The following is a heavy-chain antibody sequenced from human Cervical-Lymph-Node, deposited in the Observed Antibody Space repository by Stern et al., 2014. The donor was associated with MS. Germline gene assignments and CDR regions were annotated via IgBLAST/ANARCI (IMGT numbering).Heavy chain of an antibody. CDR3: AKVWPDSIRYYYKLYYFDY. D-gene: IGHD3-22*01. CDR2: MSGSGGDT. J-gene: IGHJ4*02. V-gene: IGHV3-23*04. Sequence: EMQLVESGGGLVQPGESLRLSCIVSGFTFNKYAMGWVRQAPGKGPEWVSTMSGSGGDTYYANSVTGRFTISRDNSRNTLYLEMNSLRAEDTAVYYCAKVWPDSIRYYYKLYYFDYWGQGTLVTVSS. CDR1: GFTFNKYA.